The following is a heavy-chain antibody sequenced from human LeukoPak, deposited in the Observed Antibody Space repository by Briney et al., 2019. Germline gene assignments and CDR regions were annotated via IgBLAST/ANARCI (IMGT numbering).Heavy chain of an antibody. CDR3: AKDRDYGDYRWHYYYGMDV. CDR2: ISSSSSYI. CDR1: GFTFSSYS. D-gene: IGHD4-17*01. J-gene: IGHJ6*02. V-gene: IGHV3-21*01. Sequence: GGSLRLSCAASGFTFSSYSMNWVRQAPGKGLEWVSSISSSSSYIYYADSVKGRFTISRDNAKDSLYLQMNSLRAEDTAVYYCAKDRDYGDYRWHYYYGMDVWGQGTTVTVSS.